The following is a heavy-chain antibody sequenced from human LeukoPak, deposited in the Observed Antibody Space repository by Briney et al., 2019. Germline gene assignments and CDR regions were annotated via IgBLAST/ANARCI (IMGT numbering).Heavy chain of an antibody. J-gene: IGHJ4*02. CDR3: AKLRTRPSFAVFGEDY. D-gene: IGHD3-3*01. CDR1: GFTFSSYA. Sequence: GGSLRLSCAVSGFTFSSYAMSWVRQAPGKGLEWVSAISGSGGSTYYADSVKGRFTISRDNSKNTLYLQMNSLRAEDTAVYYCAKLRTRPSFAVFGEDYWGQGTLVTVSS. V-gene: IGHV3-23*01. CDR2: ISGSGGST.